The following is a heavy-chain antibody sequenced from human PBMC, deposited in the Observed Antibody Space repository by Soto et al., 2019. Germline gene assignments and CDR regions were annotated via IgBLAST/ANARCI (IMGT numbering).Heavy chain of an antibody. Sequence: ASVKVSCKASGYTFTSYDINWVRQATGQGLEWMGWMNPNSGNTGYAQKFQGRVTMTRNTSISTAYMELSSLRSEDTAVYYCARGSMYTYYDILTGYYSSMDYYYYYMDVWGKGTTVTVSS. J-gene: IGHJ6*03. V-gene: IGHV1-8*01. CDR2: MNPNSGNT. CDR1: GYTFTSYD. D-gene: IGHD3-9*01. CDR3: ARGSMYTYYDILTGYYSSMDYYYYYMDV.